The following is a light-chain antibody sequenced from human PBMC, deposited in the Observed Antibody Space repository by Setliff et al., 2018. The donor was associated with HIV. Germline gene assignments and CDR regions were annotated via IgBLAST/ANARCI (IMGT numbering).Light chain of an antibody. J-gene: IGLJ1*01. CDR1: SSDVGNYNY. CDR2: DVS. Sequence: QSALAQPASVSGSPGQSITISCTGISSDVGNYNYVSWYQEHPGKAPKLMIYDVSKRPSGVSNRFSGFKSGNTASLTISGLQAEDEADYHCSSYTGRSTFVFGTGTKVTVL. V-gene: IGLV2-14*01. CDR3: SSYTGRSTFV.